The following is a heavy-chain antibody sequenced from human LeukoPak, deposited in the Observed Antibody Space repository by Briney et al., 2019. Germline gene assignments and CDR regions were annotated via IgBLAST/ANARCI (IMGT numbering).Heavy chain of an antibody. D-gene: IGHD1-26*01. J-gene: IGHJ5*02. CDR2: ISGSCGST. V-gene: IGHV3-23*01. Sequence: GGSLRLSCAASGFTFSSYAMSWVRQAPGKGLEWVSAISGSCGSTYYADSVKGRFTISRDNSKNTLYLQMNSLRAEDTAVYYCARSIVGATPFDPWGQGTLVTVSS. CDR3: ARSIVGATPFDP. CDR1: GFTFSSYA.